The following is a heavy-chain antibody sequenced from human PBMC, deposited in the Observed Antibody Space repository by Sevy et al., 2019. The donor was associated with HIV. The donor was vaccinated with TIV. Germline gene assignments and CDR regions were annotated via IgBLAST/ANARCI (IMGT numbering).Heavy chain of an antibody. J-gene: IGHJ3*02. Sequence: GGSLRLSCAASGFTFSSYWMSWVRQAPGKGLEWVANIKQDGSEKYYVDSVKGRFTISRDNAKNSLYLQMNSLRADDTAVYYCASIYDSSASYYSDAFAIWGQGTMVTASS. D-gene: IGHD3-22*01. CDR1: GFTFSSYW. CDR3: ASIYDSSASYYSDAFAI. CDR2: IKQDGSEK. V-gene: IGHV3-7*01.